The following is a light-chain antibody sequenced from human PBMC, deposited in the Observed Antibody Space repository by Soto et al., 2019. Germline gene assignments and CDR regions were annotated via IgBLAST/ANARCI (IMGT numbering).Light chain of an antibody. CDR1: QSISNH. V-gene: IGKV3-15*01. CDR2: GAS. Sequence: EIVMTQSPVTLSVSPGERATLSCRASQSISNHLDWYQQKPGQAPRLLIYGASTRATGIPARFSGSGSGTEFTLTISSLQSEDFACYYCQHYNNWPPRTVGQGTKLEIK. CDR3: QHYNNWPPRT. J-gene: IGKJ2*01.